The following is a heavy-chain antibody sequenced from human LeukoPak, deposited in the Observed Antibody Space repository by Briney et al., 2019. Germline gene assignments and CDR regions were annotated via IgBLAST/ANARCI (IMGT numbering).Heavy chain of an antibody. CDR2: ISYDGSNK. J-gene: IGHJ3*02. V-gene: IGHV3-30*04. CDR3: ARESIARGAFDI. Sequence: GGSLRLSCEASGFTFSNYGMQWVRQAPGKGLEWVAVISYDGSNKNYADSVKGRFTVSRDNSKNTLYLQMNSLIPEDTSLYYCARESIARGAFDIWGLGTMVTVSS. D-gene: IGHD6-6*01. CDR1: GFTFSNYG.